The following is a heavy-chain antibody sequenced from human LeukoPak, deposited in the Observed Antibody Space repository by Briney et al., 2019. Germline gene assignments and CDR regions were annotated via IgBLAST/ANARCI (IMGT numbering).Heavy chain of an antibody. CDR1: GGSISSSSYY. J-gene: IGHJ4*02. CDR2: IYYSGRT. CDR3: ARLEYMVRGVIY. V-gene: IGHV4-39*01. Sequence: SETLSLTCTVSGGSISSSSYYWGWIRQPPGKGLEWIGRIYYSGRTYYNPSLKSRVTISVDTPKNQFSLKLSSVTAADTAVYYCARLEYMVRGVIYWGQGTLVTVSS. D-gene: IGHD3-10*01.